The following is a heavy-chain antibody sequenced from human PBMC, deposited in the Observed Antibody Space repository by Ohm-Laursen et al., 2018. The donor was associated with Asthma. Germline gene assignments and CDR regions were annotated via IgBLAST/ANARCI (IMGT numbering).Heavy chain of an antibody. J-gene: IGHJ4*02. CDR1: GYTFTGYY. CDR2: INPNSGGT. CDR3: ARTPYYYDSSGYYNDDY. Sequence: SVKVSCKVSGYTFTGYYMHWVRQAPGQGLEWMGWINPNSGGTNYAQKFQGWVTMTRDTSTSTVYMELSSLRSEDTAVYYCARTPYYYDSSGYYNDDYWGQGTLVTVSS. D-gene: IGHD3-22*01. V-gene: IGHV1-2*04.